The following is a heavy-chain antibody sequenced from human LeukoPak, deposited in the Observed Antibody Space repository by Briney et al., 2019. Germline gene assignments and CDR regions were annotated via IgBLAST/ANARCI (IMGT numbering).Heavy chain of an antibody. D-gene: IGHD5-18*01. CDR2: MNPNSGNT. Sequence: ASVKVSCKVSGYTFTSYDINWVRQATGQGLEWMGWMNPNSGNTGYAQKFQGRVTMTRNTSISTAYMELSSLRSGDTAVYYCARVQLWLRTPPYYYGMDVWGQGTTVTVSS. CDR3: ARVQLWLRTPPYYYGMDV. J-gene: IGHJ6*02. CDR1: GYTFTSYD. V-gene: IGHV1-8*01.